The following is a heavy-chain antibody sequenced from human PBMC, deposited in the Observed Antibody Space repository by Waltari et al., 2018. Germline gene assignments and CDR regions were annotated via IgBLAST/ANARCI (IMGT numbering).Heavy chain of an antibody. D-gene: IGHD3-16*01. V-gene: IGHV1-69*12. Sequence: QVQLVQSGAEVKKPGSSVKVSCKASGGTFGSYAISWVRQAPGEGFEWMGGITPIVGTAPNYAQKFQGRLTVTADESTATVYMELSSLRSDDTAVYYCARRQLGGAFDPWGQGTLVSVSS. J-gene: IGHJ5*02. CDR1: GGTFGSYA. CDR3: ARRQLGGAFDP. CDR2: ITPIVGTAP.